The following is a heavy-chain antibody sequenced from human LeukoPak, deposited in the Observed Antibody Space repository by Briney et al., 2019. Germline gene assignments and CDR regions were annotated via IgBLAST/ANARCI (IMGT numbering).Heavy chain of an antibody. CDR3: AKSGGSGLIDY. V-gene: IGHV4-38-2*02. CDR1: SYSISSGYY. J-gene: IGHJ4*02. CDR2: VYHSGST. D-gene: IGHD1-26*01. Sequence: SETLSLTCTVSSYSISSGYYWGWIRQPPGKGLEWIGSVYHSGSTYYNPSLQSRVTMSVDTSTNQISLKMTSVTAADTAVYYCAKSGGSGLIDYWGQGTLVTVSS.